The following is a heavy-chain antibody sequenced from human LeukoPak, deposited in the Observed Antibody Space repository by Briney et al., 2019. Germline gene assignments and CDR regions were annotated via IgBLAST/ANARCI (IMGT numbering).Heavy chain of an antibody. CDR1: AFIFSSYG. J-gene: IGHJ4*02. CDR2: IRYDGSNK. Sequence: GGSLRLSCAASAFIFSSYGMHWVRQAPGKGLEWVAFIRYDGSNKYYADSVKGRFTISRDNSKNTLYLQMNGLRAEDTAVYYCAKEFSSGSALWGQGTLVTVSS. CDR3: AKEFSSGSAL. D-gene: IGHD3-22*01. V-gene: IGHV3-30*02.